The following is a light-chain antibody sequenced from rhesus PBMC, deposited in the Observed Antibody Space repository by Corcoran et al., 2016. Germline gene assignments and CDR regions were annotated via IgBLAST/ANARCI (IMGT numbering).Light chain of an antibody. CDR1: QSVSSY. Sequence: EIVMPQSPATLSLSPGERATLSCRASQSVSSYVAWSQQNPAQAPRLRIYGASSRATGIPDRFSGSGSGTDFTLTISSLEPEDFAVYYCQQYSNWPHSFGQGTKVELK. J-gene: IGKJ2*01. CDR3: QQYSNWPHS. V-gene: IGKV3S9*01. CDR2: GAS.